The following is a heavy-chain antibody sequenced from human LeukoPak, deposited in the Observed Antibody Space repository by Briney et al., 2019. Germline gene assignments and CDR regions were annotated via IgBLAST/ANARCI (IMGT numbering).Heavy chain of an antibody. CDR3: ARGRLQRSYYYYYYMDV. CDR1: GGTFSSYA. V-gene: IGHV1-69*05. Sequence: GASVKVSCKASGGTFSSYAISWVRQAPGQGLEWMGGIIPIFGTANYAQKFQGRVTITTDESTSTAYMELSSLRSEDTAVYYCARGRLQRSYYYYYYMDVWGKGTTVTVSS. D-gene: IGHD4-11*01. J-gene: IGHJ6*03. CDR2: IIPIFGTA.